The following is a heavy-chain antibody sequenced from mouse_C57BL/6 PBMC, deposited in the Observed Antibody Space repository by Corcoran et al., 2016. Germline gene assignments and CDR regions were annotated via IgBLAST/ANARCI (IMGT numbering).Heavy chain of an antibody. Sequence: EVQLQQSGAELVRPGASVKLSCTASGFNIKDYYMHWVKQRPEQGLEWIGRIDPEDGDTEYAPKFQGKATMTADTSSNTAYLQLSSLTSEDTAVYYCARSYYSNYGVYWGQGTTLTVSS. CDR3: ARSYYSNYGVY. D-gene: IGHD2-5*01. J-gene: IGHJ2*01. V-gene: IGHV14-1*01. CDR2: IDPEDGDT. CDR1: GFNIKDYY.